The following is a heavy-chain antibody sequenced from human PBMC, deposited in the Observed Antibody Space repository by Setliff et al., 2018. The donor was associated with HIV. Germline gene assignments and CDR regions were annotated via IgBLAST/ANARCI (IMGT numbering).Heavy chain of an antibody. CDR2: INPNSGDT. D-gene: IGHD6-19*01. V-gene: IGHV1-2*02. Sequence: GASVKVSCKASAYTFTDYYMHWVRQAPGQGLEWMGWINPNSGDTNYAQKFQGRVTMTRDTSIKTAYMELSSLRSDDTAVYYCARRQQWLGREYYFDYWGQGTQVTV. CDR1: AYTFTDYY. CDR3: ARRQQWLGREYYFDY. J-gene: IGHJ4*02.